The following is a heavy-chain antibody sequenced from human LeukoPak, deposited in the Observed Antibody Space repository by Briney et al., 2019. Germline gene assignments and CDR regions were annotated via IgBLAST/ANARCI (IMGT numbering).Heavy chain of an antibody. Sequence: NPSQTLSLTCTVSGGSISSGDYYWSWIRQPPGKGLEWIGYIYYSGSTYYNPSLKSRFTITVDTSKNQFSLKLSSVTAAAPAGYYCASEDSSSSYFYYWGQGTLVTVSS. CDR1: GGSISSGDYY. V-gene: IGHV4-30-4*08. J-gene: IGHJ4*02. D-gene: IGHD6-6*01. CDR3: ASEDSSSSYFYY. CDR2: IYYSGST.